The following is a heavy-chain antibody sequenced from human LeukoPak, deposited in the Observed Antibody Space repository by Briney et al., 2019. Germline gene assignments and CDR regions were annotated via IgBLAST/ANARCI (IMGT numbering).Heavy chain of an antibody. CDR2: ISGSGGST. V-gene: IGHV3-23*01. CDR3: AKDLATYYYDSSGYSFDY. J-gene: IGHJ4*02. D-gene: IGHD3-22*01. Sequence: GGSLRLPCAASGFTFSSYAMSWVRQAPGKGLEWVSAISGSGGSTYYADSVKGRFTISRDNSKNTLYLQMNSLRAEDTAVYYCAKDLATYYYDSSGYSFDYWGQGTLVTVSS. CDR1: GFTFSSYA.